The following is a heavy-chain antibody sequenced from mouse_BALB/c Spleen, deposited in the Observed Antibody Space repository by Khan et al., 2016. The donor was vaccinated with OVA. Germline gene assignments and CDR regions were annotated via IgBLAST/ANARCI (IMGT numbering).Heavy chain of an antibody. CDR2: ISYSGST. J-gene: IGHJ2*01. CDR1: GYSISSDYV. Sequence: EEGPGLVKPSRSLSLTCTVSGYSISSDYVCNLLRQSPGNILEVTGNISYSGSTNYNPSLKSRISITRDTSKNQLFLQLNSVTTEDTATYYCARTARIKYWGQGTTLTVSS. D-gene: IGHD1-2*01. CDR3: ARTARIKY. V-gene: IGHV3-2*02.